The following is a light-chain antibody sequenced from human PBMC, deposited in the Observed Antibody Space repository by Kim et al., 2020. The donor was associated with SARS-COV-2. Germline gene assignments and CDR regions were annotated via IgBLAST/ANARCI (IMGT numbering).Light chain of an antibody. Sequence: QPVLTQPPSASASLGASATLTCTLSSGYSTYKVDWYQQGPGMGPRFVMRVGPGGVVGFKVDGIPDRFSVLGSGLIRNLTINNIQEEDESDYHCGTDHSIGNVFVWLFGGGTKLT. CDR3: GTDHSIGNVFVWL. CDR2: VGPGGVVG. CDR1: SGYSTYK. V-gene: IGLV9-49*01. J-gene: IGLJ3*02.